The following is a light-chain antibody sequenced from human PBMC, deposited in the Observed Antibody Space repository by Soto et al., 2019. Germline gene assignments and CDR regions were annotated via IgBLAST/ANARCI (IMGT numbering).Light chain of an antibody. J-gene: IGLJ3*02. CDR3: GTWDDSLTAVV. CDR2: DNN. V-gene: IGLV1-51*01. Sequence: QSVLTQPPSVSAAPGQKVTISCSGSSSNIGKYYVSWYQQIPGTAPKLLIYDNNKRPSGIPDRFSGSKSGTSATLGITGLQTGDEADYYCGTWDDSLTAVVFGGGTKLTVL. CDR1: SSNIGKYY.